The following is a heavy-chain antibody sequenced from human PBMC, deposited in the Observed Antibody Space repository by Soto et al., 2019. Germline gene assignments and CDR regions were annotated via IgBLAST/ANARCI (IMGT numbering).Heavy chain of an antibody. J-gene: IGHJ4*02. CDR3: MLGSGWKDFDY. Sequence: SETLSLTCTVFGGSINNYYWSWIRQPPGKGLEWIGYIYYSGSTNYNPSLRSRVTISVDTSKNQFSLKLSSVTAADTAVYYCMLGSGWKDFDYWGQGTLVTVSS. CDR2: IYYSGST. V-gene: IGHV4-59*08. D-gene: IGHD3-22*01. CDR1: GGSINNYY.